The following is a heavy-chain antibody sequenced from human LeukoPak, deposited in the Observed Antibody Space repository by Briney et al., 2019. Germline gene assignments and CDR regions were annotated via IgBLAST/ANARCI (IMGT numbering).Heavy chain of an antibody. D-gene: IGHD2-2*01. CDR2: ISSSGSTI. CDR1: GFTFSSYA. V-gene: IGHV3-48*04. Sequence: PGGSLRLSCAASGFTFSSYAMHWVRQAPGKGLEWVSYISSSGSTIYYADSVKGRFTISRDNAKNSLYLQMNSLRAEDTAVYYCARVVRTPLDAFDIWGQGTMVTVSS. CDR3: ARVVRTPLDAFDI. J-gene: IGHJ3*02.